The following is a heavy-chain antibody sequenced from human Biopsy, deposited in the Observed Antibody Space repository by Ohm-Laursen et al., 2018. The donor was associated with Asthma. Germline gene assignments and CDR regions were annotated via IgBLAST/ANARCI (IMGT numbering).Heavy chain of an antibody. CDR3: ARDMNRGGWYFDY. CDR2: ISYDGSNK. J-gene: IGHJ4*02. CDR1: GFTFSTYA. D-gene: IGHD6-19*01. Sequence: SLRLSCAAAGFTFSTYAMHWVRQAPGKGLEWVAVISYDGSNKYYADSVKGRFTISRDNSKNTLYLQMNSLRGDDTAVYYCARDMNRGGWYFDYWGQGTLVTVSS. V-gene: IGHV3-30-3*01.